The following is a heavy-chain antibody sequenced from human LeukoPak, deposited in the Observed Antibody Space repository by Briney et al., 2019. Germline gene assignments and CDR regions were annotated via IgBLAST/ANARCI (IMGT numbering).Heavy chain of an antibody. Sequence: KPSETLSLTCAVYGGSFSGYYWSWIRQPPGKGLEWIGEINHSGSTNYNPSLKSRVTISVDTSKNQFSLKLSSVTAADTAVYYCAREDYYGSGGYHMWGQGTLVTVSS. CDR2: INHSGST. J-gene: IGHJ4*02. D-gene: IGHD3-10*01. CDR3: AREDYYGSGGYHM. V-gene: IGHV4-34*01. CDR1: GGSFSGYY.